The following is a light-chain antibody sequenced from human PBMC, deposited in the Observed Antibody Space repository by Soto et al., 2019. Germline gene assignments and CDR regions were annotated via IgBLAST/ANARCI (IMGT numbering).Light chain of an antibody. CDR2: GAS. Sequence: DIVMTQSPATLSVSPGERATLSCRASQSVSSSLAWYQQKPGQAPRLLIYGASTRATGIPARFSGSGSGTEFILTISGLQSEDFAAYYCQQYNNWPRTVGQGTKVDI. V-gene: IGKV3-15*01. CDR3: QQYNNWPRT. CDR1: QSVSSS. J-gene: IGKJ1*01.